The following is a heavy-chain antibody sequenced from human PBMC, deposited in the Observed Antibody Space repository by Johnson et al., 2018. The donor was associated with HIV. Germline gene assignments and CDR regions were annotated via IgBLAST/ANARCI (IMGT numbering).Heavy chain of an antibody. CDR2: IRSKANSYAT. Sequence: VQLVESGGGLVQPGGSLKLSCAASGFTFSGSAMHWVRQASGKGLEWVGRIRSKANSYATAYAASVKGRFTISRDDSKNTAYLQMNSLRAEDTAVYYCARVSAEDAFDIWGQGTMVTVSS. J-gene: IGHJ3*02. V-gene: IGHV3-73*02. CDR1: GFTFSGSA. D-gene: IGHD6-19*01. CDR3: ARVSAEDAFDI.